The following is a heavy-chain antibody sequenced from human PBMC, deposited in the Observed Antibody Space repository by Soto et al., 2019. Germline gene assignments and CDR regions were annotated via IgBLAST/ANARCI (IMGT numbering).Heavy chain of an antibody. J-gene: IGHJ5*02. CDR3: AGLDVRSGWYTLDP. CDR1: GGSISSGGYS. V-gene: IGHV4-61*08. CDR2: IYYSGST. D-gene: IGHD6-19*01. Sequence: SETLSLTCAVSGGSISSGGYSWSWIRQPPGKGLEWIGYIYYSGSTNYNPSLKSRVTISVDTSKNQFSLKLSSVTAADTAVYYCAGLDVRSGWYTLDPWGQGTLVTVSS.